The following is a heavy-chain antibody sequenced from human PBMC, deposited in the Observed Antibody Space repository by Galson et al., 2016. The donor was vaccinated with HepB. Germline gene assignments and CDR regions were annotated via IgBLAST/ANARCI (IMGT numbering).Heavy chain of an antibody. Sequence: TLSLTCSVSDGSISSGADYWSWIRHHPVKGLEWIGYIHYSGRTSYNPSLKSRITMSVDRSKNQFSLRLTSVTVADAAVYYCARGRGTYGSSTGVDFWGQGLLVSVSS. D-gene: IGHD6-19*01. CDR2: IHYSGRT. J-gene: IGHJ4*02. CDR1: DGSISSGADY. V-gene: IGHV4-31*03. CDR3: ARGRGTYGSSTGVDF.